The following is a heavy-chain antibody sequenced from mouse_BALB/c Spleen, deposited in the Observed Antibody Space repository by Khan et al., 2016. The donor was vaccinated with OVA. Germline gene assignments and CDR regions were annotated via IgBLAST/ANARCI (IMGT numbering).Heavy chain of an antibody. D-gene: IGHD2-1*01. CDR1: GFSLSTYG. CDR3: AKCICYGLDRYGMDY. V-gene: IGHV2-3*01. CDR2: IWGDGST. J-gene: IGHJ4*01. Sequence: VQLKESGPGLVAPLQSLSITCTVSGFSLSTYGVSWVRQPPGKGLEWLGIIWGDGSTNYHSALITRLSISKDNSKSQVFLKLNSLQTADTATYYCAKCICYGLDRYGMDYWGQGTSVTVSS.